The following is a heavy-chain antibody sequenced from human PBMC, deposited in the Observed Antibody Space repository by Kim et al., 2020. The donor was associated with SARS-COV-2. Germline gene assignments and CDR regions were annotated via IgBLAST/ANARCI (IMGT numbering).Heavy chain of an antibody. CDR1: GFTFSSYA. CDR3: ARYDSSGYYSGRMT. D-gene: IGHD3-22*01. CDR2: IWYDGSNK. J-gene: IGHJ5*02. V-gene: IGHV3-33*01. Sequence: GGSLRLSCAASGFTFSSYAMHWVRQAPGKGLEWVAVIWYDGSNKYYADSVKGRFTISRDNSKNTLYLQMNSLRAEDTAVYYCARYDSSGYYSGRMTWGQGALVAVSS.